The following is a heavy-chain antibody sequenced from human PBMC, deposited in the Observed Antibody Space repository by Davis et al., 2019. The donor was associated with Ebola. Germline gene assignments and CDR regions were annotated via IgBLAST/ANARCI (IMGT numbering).Heavy chain of an antibody. J-gene: IGHJ4*02. V-gene: IGHV4-34*01. CDR3: SRFTRGVGYNVFDY. CDR2: INHRGSP. Sequence: MPSETLSLTCAVYGGSFSGYYWSWIRQPPGKGLEWIGEINHRGSPNYNPSLKSRVTISVDTSKNQFSLKLSSVTAADTAVYYCSRFTRGVGYNVFDYWGQGTLVTVSS. CDR1: GGSFSGYY. D-gene: IGHD5-24*01.